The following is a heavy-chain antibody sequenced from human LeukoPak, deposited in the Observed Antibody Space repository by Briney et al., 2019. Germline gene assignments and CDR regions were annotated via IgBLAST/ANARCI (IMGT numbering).Heavy chain of an antibody. CDR2: INPSGGST. D-gene: IGHD5-12*01. J-gene: IGHJ6*03. Sequence: ASVKVSCKASGYTFTSYYMHWVRHAPGQGLEWMGIINPSGGSTSYAQKFQGRVTMTRDMSTSTVYMELSSLRSEDTAVYYCAREVATIPYYYYYMDVWGKGTTVTVSS. CDR3: AREVATIPYYYYYMDV. CDR1: GYTFTSYY. V-gene: IGHV1-46*01.